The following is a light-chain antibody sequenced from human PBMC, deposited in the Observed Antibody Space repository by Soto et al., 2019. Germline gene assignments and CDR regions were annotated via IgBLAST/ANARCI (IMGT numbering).Light chain of an antibody. Sequence: EIALTQSPGTLSLSPGERATLSCRASQSVSSSFLAWYQQKVGQAPRLLIYGASSRATGIPDRFSGSGSGTDFTLTISRLEPEDFAVYYCQQYGSSPRTFGQGTRLEI. V-gene: IGKV3-20*01. J-gene: IGKJ5*01. CDR2: GAS. CDR1: QSVSSSF. CDR3: QQYGSSPRT.